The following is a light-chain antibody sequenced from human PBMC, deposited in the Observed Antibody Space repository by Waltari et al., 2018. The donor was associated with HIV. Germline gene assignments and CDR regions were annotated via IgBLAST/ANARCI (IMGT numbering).Light chain of an antibody. CDR2: ETS. Sequence: DIQMTQSPSTVSASLGHTVTITCRASQRIGRWLAWYQQKPGEAPKLLIYETSTLEIGVPSIFSGSGSGTEFTLTVSRLQPEDFATYYCQQYNSHSRTFGQGTKVEIK. CDR1: QRIGRW. V-gene: IGKV1-5*03. J-gene: IGKJ1*01. CDR3: QQYNSHSRT.